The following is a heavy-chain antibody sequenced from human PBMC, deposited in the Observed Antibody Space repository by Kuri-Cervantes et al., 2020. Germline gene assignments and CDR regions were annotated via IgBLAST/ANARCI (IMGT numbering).Heavy chain of an antibody. CDR2: IWYDGSNI. CDR3: ARVLPKYYDFWSGFHYYYSGMDV. D-gene: IGHD3-3*01. Sequence: GESLKISFSASGFTFSSYGMHWVRQAPGKGLEWVAVIWYDGSNIYYADPVKRRFTISRDNSKNTLFLQMNSLREEDTAVYYCARVLPKYYDFWSGFHYYYSGMDVWGQGTTVTVSS. V-gene: IGHV3-33*01. CDR1: GFTFSSYG. J-gene: IGHJ6*02.